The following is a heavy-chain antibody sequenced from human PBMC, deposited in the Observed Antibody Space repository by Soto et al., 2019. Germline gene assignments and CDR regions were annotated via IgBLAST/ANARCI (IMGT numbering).Heavy chain of an antibody. J-gene: IGHJ4*02. D-gene: IGHD5-18*01. CDR3: ARNSRGYIYGYYFDS. CDR1: GGSVHNCSYY. CDR2: IYYTGTT. Sequence: LWETLSLTCTVSGGSVHNCSYYWSWLRQPPGKGLEWIGYIYYTGTTNYNPSLKSHVTISVDTSKNQFSLKVKSVSAADTAVYFCARNSRGYIYGYYFDSWGQGTLVTVSS. V-gene: IGHV4-61*01.